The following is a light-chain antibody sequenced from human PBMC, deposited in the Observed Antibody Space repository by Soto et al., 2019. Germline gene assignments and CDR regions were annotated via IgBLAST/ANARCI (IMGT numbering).Light chain of an antibody. CDR3: AAWDDSLSAWV. V-gene: IGLV1-47*02. J-gene: IGLJ3*02. CDR2: TNN. Sequence: QSVLTQPPSASGTPGQRVTISCSGSSSNIGSNYVYWYQQLPGTAPKLLIYTNNQRPSGVPDRFSGSKSGTSASLAISGLRSEDEDDYYCAAWDDSLSAWVFGGGTQLTVL. CDR1: SSNIGSNY.